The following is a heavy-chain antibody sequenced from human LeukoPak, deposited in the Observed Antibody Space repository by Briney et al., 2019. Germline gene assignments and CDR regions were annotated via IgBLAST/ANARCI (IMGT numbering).Heavy chain of an antibody. CDR2: IYYSGST. D-gene: IGHD5-24*01. CDR3: ASAGVEMAYDY. Sequence: SQTLSLTCTVSGGSISSYYWSWIRQPPGKGLEWIGYIYYSGSTNYNPSLKSRVTISVDTSKNQFSLKLSSVTAADTAVYYCASAGVEMAYDYWGREPWSPSPQ. J-gene: IGHJ4*02. V-gene: IGHV4-59*01. CDR1: GGSISSYY.